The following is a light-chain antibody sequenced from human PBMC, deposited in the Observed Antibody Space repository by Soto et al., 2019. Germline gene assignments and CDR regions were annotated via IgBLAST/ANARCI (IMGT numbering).Light chain of an antibody. J-gene: IGKJ4*01. V-gene: IGKV2-24*01. CDR1: ERLVDSTGNTY. CDR2: EIS. CDR3: MQDTQYPIT. Sequence: DIMLIQTPLSSPVTLGQSASISCRSSERLVDSTGNTYLSWLQQRPGQPPRLLIYEISKRFSGVPDRFSGSGTGTDFTLKISRVEAEDVGVYSCMQDTQYPITFGGGTKVEIK.